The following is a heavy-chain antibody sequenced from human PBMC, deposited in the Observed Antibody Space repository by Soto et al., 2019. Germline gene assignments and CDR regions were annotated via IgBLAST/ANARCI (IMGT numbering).Heavy chain of an antibody. CDR3: AKISRVERTERSFIDY. CDR2: ISYDGSNK. Sequence: GGSLRLSCAASGFTFSSYGMHWVRQAPGKGLEWMAVISYDGSNKNYADSVKGRFAISRDNSRNTLYLQMSSLRAEDTAVYYCAKISRVERTERSFIDYSGQGTLVTVST. V-gene: IGHV3-30*18. J-gene: IGHJ4*02. CDR1: GFTFSSYG. D-gene: IGHD1-1*01.